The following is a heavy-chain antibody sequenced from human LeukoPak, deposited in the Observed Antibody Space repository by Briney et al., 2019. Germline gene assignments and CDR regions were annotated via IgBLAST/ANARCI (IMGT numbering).Heavy chain of an antibody. Sequence: GGSLRLSCAASGFTFSSYAMSWVRQAPGKGLEWVSSISGSGGNTFYGDSVRGRFTISRDNSKNTLYLQMNSLRAEDTAAYHCAKGRNEDGDAALNYWGQGTLATVSS. D-gene: IGHD4-17*01. CDR1: GFTFSSYA. J-gene: IGHJ4*02. CDR3: AKGRNEDGDAALNY. V-gene: IGHV3-23*01. CDR2: ISGSGGNT.